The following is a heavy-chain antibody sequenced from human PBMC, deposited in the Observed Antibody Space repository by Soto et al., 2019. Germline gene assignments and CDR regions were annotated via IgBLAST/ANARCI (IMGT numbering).Heavy chain of an antibody. V-gene: IGHV4-31*03. CDR2: IDYGGST. J-gene: IGHJ5*02. CDR1: GGSISRGGYY. CDR3: ASDLGQTWFDP. Sequence: SEDRSLTCTVSGGSISRGGYYWSWIRQHPGKGLEWIGYIDYGGSTYYNPSLKSRVTISVDTSKNQFSLKLSSVTAADTVVYYCASDLGQTWFDPRGQGTLVTVSS.